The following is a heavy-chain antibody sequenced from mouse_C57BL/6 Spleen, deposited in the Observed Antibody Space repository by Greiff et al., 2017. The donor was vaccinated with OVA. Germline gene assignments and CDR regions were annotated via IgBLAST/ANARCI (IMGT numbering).Heavy chain of an antibody. CDR1: GYTFTSYW. CDR2: IDPSDSYT. D-gene: IGHD2-1*01. J-gene: IGHJ2*01. Sequence: QVQLQPPGAELVMPGASVKLSCKASGYTFTSYWMHWVKQRPGQGLEWIGEIDPSDSYTNYNQKFKGKSTLTVDKSSSTAYMQLSSLTSEDSAVYYCARGVGGNEDYWGQGTTLTVSS. CDR3: ARGVGGNEDY. V-gene: IGHV1-69*01.